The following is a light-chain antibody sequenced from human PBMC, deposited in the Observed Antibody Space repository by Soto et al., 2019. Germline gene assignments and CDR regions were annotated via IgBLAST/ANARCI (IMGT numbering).Light chain of an antibody. V-gene: IGLV2-14*01. CDR2: EVT. CDR3: SSYTSSTDYV. Sequence: QSALTQHASVSGSPGQSITISCTGTSSDIDTYNYVSWYQQHPGKAPKLIIYEVTNRPSGVSNRFSGSKSGDTASLTISGLRAEDEADYYCSSYTSSTDYVFGTGTKLTVL. J-gene: IGLJ1*01. CDR1: SSDIDTYNY.